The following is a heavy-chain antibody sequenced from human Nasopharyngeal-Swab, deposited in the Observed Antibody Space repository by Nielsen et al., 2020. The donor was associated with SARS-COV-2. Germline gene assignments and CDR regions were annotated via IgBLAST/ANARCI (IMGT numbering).Heavy chain of an antibody. CDR1: GGSVSSGSYY. CDR3: ARVRRGLTNWYFDL. V-gene: IGHV4-61*01. D-gene: IGHD1/OR15-1a*01. Sequence: SETLSLTCTVSGGSVSSGSYYWSWIRQPPGKGLEWIGYINYSGSTNYNPSLKSRVTISVDTSKNQFSLKLSSVTAADTAVYYCARVRRGLTNWYFDLWGRGTLVTVSS. J-gene: IGHJ2*01. CDR2: INYSGST.